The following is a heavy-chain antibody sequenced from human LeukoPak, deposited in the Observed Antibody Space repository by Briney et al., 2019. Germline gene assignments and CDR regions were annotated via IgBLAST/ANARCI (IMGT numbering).Heavy chain of an antibody. Sequence: PSETLSLTCAVSGYSISSGYYWGWIRQPPGKGLEWIGSIYHSGSTYYNPSLKSRVTISVDTSKNQFSLKLSSVTAADTAVYYCARHGSSYGYYYWGQGTLVTVSS. D-gene: IGHD5-18*01. V-gene: IGHV4-38-2*01. CDR2: IYHSGST. CDR3: ARHGSSYGYYY. J-gene: IGHJ4*02. CDR1: GYSISSGYY.